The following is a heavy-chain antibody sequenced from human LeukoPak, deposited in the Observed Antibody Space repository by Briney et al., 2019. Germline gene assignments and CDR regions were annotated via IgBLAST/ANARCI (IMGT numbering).Heavy chain of an antibody. CDR2: ISGSGGST. V-gene: IGHV3-23*01. CDR1: GFTFSSYA. CDR3: AKGPSGSFYPGYFDY. Sequence: SGGSLRLSCAASGFTFSSYAMSWVRQAPGKGLEWVSAISGSGGSTYYADSVKGGFTISRDNSKNTLDMQMNSLRADDTPVYYCAKGPSGSFYPGYFDYWGQGTPLTVSS. J-gene: IGHJ4*02. D-gene: IGHD1-26*01.